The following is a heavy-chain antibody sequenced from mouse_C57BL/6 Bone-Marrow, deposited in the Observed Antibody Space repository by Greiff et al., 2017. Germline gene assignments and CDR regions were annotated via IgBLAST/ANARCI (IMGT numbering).Heavy chain of an antibody. V-gene: IGHV1-81*01. Sequence: QVQLQQSGAELARPGASVKLSCTASGYTFTSYGISWVKQRTGQGLEWIGEIYPRSGNTYYNEKFKGKATLTADKSSSTAYMELRSLTSEDSAVYFCARWAYYSPSFDYWGQGTTLTVSS. J-gene: IGHJ2*01. CDR2: IYPRSGNT. CDR3: ARWAYYSPSFDY. D-gene: IGHD2-12*01. CDR1: GYTFTSYG.